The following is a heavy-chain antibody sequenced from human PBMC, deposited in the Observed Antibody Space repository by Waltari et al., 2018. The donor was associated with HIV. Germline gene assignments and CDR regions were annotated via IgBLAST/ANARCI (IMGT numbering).Heavy chain of an antibody. CDR1: GFSLSTYGVR. CDR3: AQRAVGVTDFFDH. CDR2: ISWDDDK. V-gene: IGHV2-5*02. J-gene: IGHJ4*01. D-gene: IGHD6-19*01. Sequence: QITLKDSGPTLVKPTQTLTLTCTFSGFSLSTYGVRVAWIRQPPGKALEWIALISWDDDKRYSPSLESRLTISKDTSKNQVVLTMTNMEPVDTATYYCAQRAVGVTDFFDHWGQGVLVTVSS.